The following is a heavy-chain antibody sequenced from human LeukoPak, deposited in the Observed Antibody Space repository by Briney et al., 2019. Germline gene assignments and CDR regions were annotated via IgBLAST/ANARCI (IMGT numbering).Heavy chain of an antibody. J-gene: IGHJ4*02. D-gene: IGHD4-17*01. Sequence: SVKVSCKASGGTFSSYAISWVRQAPGQGPEWMGRIIPILGIANYAQKFQGRVTITADKSTSTAYMALSSLRSEDTAVYYCARDQDDGDYYFDYWGQGTLVTVSS. CDR2: IIPILGIA. CDR3: ARDQDDGDYYFDY. V-gene: IGHV1-69*04. CDR1: GGTFSSYA.